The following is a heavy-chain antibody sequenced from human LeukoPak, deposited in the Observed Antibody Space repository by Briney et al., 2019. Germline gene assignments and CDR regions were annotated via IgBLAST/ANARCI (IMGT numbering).Heavy chain of an antibody. Sequence: PGGSLRLSCAASGFTFSGYALSWVRQAPGKGLQWVSSVSDSGGSTYYADSVKGRFIISRDNSKNTLYLQMNSLRAEDTAVYYCAKGDGYNYDNWFDPWGQGTLVTVSS. CDR3: AKGDGYNYDNWFDP. D-gene: IGHD5-24*01. CDR1: GFTFSGYA. J-gene: IGHJ5*02. CDR2: VSDSGGST. V-gene: IGHV3-23*01.